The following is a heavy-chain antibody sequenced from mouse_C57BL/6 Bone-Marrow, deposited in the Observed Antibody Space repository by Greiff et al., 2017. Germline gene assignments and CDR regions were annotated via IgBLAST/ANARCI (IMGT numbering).Heavy chain of an antibody. CDR1: GFNIKDDY. CDR2: IDPENGDT. J-gene: IGHJ4*01. CDR3: TTCTTVVYYAMDY. D-gene: IGHD1-1*01. Sequence: VQLQQSGAELVRPGASVKLSCTASGFNIKDDYMHWVKQRPEQGLEWIGWIDPENGDTEYASKFQGKATITADTSSNTAYLQLSSLTSEDTAVXYCTTCTTVVYYAMDYWGQGTSVTVSS. V-gene: IGHV14-4*01.